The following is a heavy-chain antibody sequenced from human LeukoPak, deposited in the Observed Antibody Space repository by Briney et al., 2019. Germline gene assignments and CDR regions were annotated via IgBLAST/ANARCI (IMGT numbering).Heavy chain of an antibody. CDR1: GVSFSGYY. V-gene: IGHV4-34*01. CDR2: INHSGSA. CDR3: ARVIRITMIVVVISNWFDP. Sequence: SETLSLTCAVYGVSFSGYYWSWIRQPPAKGLEWIGEINHSGSANYNPSLKSRVTISVDTSKNQFSLKLSSVTAADTAVYDCARVIRITMIVVVISNWFDPWGQGTLVTVSS. D-gene: IGHD3-22*01. J-gene: IGHJ5*02.